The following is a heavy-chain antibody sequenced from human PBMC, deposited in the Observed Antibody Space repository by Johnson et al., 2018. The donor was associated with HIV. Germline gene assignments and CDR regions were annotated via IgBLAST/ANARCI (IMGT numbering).Heavy chain of an antibody. D-gene: IGHD3-3*01. CDR2: IRSKAYGGTT. J-gene: IGHJ3*02. CDR3: TTDPPLEWLPLPFDI. CDR1: GFTFGDYA. Sequence: VQLVESGGGLVQAGRSLRLSCTASGFTFGDYAMSWFRQAPGKGLEWVSFIRSKAYGGTTDYAAPVKGRFAISRDDSKNTLYLQMNSLKTEDTAVYYCTTDPPLEWLPLPFDIWGLGTMVTVSS. V-gene: IGHV3-49*03.